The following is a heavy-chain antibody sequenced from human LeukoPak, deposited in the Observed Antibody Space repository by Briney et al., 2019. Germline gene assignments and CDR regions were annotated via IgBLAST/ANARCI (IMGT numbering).Heavy chain of an antibody. V-gene: IGHV1-2*02. J-gene: IGHJ4*02. CDR3: ARDQGRRGIPL. D-gene: IGHD3-16*01. CDR1: GYTFTGYY. CDR2: INPNSGGT. Sequence: ASVKVSCKASGYTFTGYYMHWVRQAPGQGLEWVGWINPNSGGTNYAQKFQCRVTMTRDTSISTAYMELSRLRSDDTAVYYCARDQGRRGIPLWGQGTLVTVSS.